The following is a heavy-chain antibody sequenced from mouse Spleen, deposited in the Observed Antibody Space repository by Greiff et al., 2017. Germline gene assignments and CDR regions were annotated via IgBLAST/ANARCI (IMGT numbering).Heavy chain of an antibody. D-gene: IGHD1-1*01. CDR3: ARGRSSSFDY. CDR1: GFTFSSYA. J-gene: IGHJ2*01. V-gene: IGHV5-6-5*01. Sequence: EVNLVESGGGLVKPGGSLKLSCAASGFTFSSYAMSWVRQTPEKRLEWVASISSGGSTYYPDSVKGRFTISRDNARNILYLQMSSLRSEDTAMYYCARGRSSSFDYWGQGTTLTVSS. CDR2: ISSGGST.